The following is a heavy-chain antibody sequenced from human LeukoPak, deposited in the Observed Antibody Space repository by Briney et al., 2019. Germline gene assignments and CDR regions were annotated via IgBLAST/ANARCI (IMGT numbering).Heavy chain of an antibody. J-gene: IGHJ6*02. Sequence: PGRSLRLSCAASGFTVSSYGMHWVRQAPGKGLEWVAVISYEGSNKYYADSVKGRFTISRDNSKNTLYLQMNSLRAEDTAVYDCAKALDIVVVPAASYYGMDVWGQGTTVTVSS. CDR3: AKALDIVVVPAASYYGMDV. D-gene: IGHD2-2*03. V-gene: IGHV3-30*18. CDR1: GFTVSSYG. CDR2: ISYEGSNK.